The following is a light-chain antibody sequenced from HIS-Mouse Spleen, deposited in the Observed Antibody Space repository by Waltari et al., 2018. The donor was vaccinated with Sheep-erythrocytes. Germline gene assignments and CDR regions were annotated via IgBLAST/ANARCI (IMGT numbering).Light chain of an antibody. CDR3: QAWDSSTVV. Sequence: SYDLTKPPSVSVFPGPPASIPPSGDKLRERYACWYPQKPGHSPVLVIYQDSKRPSGIPERFSGSNSGNTATLTISGTQAMDEADYYCQAWDSSTVVFGGGTKLTVL. CDR2: QDS. V-gene: IGLV3-1*01. CDR1: KLRERY. J-gene: IGLJ2*01.